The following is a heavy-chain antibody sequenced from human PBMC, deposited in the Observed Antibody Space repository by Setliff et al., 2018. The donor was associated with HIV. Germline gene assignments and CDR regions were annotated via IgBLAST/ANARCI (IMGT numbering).Heavy chain of an antibody. CDR1: GFSLTTSGVG. J-gene: IGHJ5*02. CDR3: KADSSGYP. Sequence: TLVKPTQTLTLTCTFSGFSLTTSGVGVGWIRQPPGKALELLALIYWDDDKRYNPSLKNRLTITKDTSNNQVVLIMTNMDPVDTAVYYCKADSSGYPWGQGTLVTVSS. V-gene: IGHV2-5*02. D-gene: IGHD3-22*01. CDR2: IYWDDDK.